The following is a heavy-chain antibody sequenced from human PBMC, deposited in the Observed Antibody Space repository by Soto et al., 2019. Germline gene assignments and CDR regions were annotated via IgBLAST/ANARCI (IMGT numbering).Heavy chain of an antibody. CDR1: GSTFTDFT. CDR2: ISGDGLST. CDR3: ARRPDAFDI. V-gene: IGHV3-23*01. J-gene: IGHJ3*02. Sequence: PGRSLRLSCAASGSTFTDFTMTWVRQAPGKGLEWVSAISGDGLSTYYAGSVKGRFTISRDNSKTTLYLQMNSLRAEDTAVYYCARRPDAFDIWGRGTMVTVSS.